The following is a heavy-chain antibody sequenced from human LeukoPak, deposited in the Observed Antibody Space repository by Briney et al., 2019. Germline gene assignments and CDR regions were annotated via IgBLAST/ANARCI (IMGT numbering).Heavy chain of an antibody. J-gene: IGHJ4*02. V-gene: IGHV4-39*07. CDR1: GGSISSSSYY. CDR3: AREPSGIGPDY. CDR2: IYYSGST. D-gene: IGHD3-10*01. Sequence: SETLSLTCTVSGGSISSSSYYWGWIRQPPGKGLEWIGSIYYSGSTYYNPSLKSRVTISVDTSKNQFSLKLSSVTAADTAVYYCAREPSGIGPDYWGQGTLVTVSS.